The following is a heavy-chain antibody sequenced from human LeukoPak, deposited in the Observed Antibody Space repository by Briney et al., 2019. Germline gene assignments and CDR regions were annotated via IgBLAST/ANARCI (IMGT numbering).Heavy chain of an antibody. J-gene: IGHJ6*03. CDR2: ISSSSSTI. Sequence: PGGSLRLSCAASGFTFSSYSMNWVRQAPGKGLEWVSYISSSSSTIYYADSVKGRFTISRDNAKNSLYLQMNSLRAEDTAVYYCARSGDFWSEYYMDVWGKGTTVTVSS. CDR1: GFTFSSYS. CDR3: ARSGDFWSEYYMDV. D-gene: IGHD3-3*01. V-gene: IGHV3-48*01.